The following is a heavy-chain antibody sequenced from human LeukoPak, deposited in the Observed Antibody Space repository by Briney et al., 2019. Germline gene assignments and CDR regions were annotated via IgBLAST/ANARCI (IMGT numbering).Heavy chain of an antibody. Sequence: SETLSLTCTVSSGSISSYYWSWIRQPPGKGLEWIGYIYYSGSTNYNPSLKSRVTISVDTSKNQFSLKLSSVTAADTAVYYCARWDSSSWGSSFDYWGQGTLVTVSS. J-gene: IGHJ4*02. D-gene: IGHD6-13*01. CDR3: ARWDSSSWGSSFDY. CDR1: SGSISSYY. CDR2: IYYSGST. V-gene: IGHV4-59*08.